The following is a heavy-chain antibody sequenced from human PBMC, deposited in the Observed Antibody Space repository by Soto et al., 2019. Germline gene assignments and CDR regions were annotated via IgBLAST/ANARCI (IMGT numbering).Heavy chain of an antibody. J-gene: IGHJ4*02. CDR2: IIPIFGTA. CDR1: GGTFNRYA. V-gene: IGHV1-69*06. CDR3: VRDSPIGSTFSGYDGIDY. Sequence: SVKVSRKASGGTFNRYAISWVRQAPGHGLEWMGGIIPIFGTANYAQKFQGRVTITADKSTGTAYMELNRLRSEDTAVYYCVRDSPIGSTFSGYDGIDYWGQGTLVTVSS. D-gene: IGHD5-12*01.